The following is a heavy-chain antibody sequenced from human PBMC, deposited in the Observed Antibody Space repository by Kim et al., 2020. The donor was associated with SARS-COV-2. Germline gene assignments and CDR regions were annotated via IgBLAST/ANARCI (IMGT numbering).Heavy chain of an antibody. CDR1: GGTFSSYA. V-gene: IGHV1-69*04. CDR2: IIPILGIA. Sequence: SVKVSCKASGGTFSSYAISWVRQAPGQGLEWMGRIIPILGIANYAQKFQGRVTITADKSTSTAYMELSSLRSEDTAVYYCAREHIVVVTATTYYYGMDVWGQGTTVTVSS. J-gene: IGHJ6*02. D-gene: IGHD2-21*02. CDR3: AREHIVVVTATTYYYGMDV.